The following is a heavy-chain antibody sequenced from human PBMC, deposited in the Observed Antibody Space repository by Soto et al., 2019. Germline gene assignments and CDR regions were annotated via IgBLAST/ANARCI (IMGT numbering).Heavy chain of an antibody. CDR3: ARTYYYDYSGYYPGFYFDY. Sequence: WIGYFYYSGTTNYNPSLKSRVTISVATSKNQFSLKLSSVTAADTAVYYCARTYYYDYSGYYPGFYFDYWGQGTLVTVS. D-gene: IGHD3-22*01. V-gene: IGHV4-59*01. J-gene: IGHJ4*02. CDR2: FYYSGTT.